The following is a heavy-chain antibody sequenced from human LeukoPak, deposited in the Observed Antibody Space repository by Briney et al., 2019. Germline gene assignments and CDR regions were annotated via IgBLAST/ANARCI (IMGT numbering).Heavy chain of an antibody. CDR1: GGSISSGGYY. Sequence: SETLSLTCTVSGGSISSGGYYWSWIRQHPGKGLEWTGYIYYSGSTYYNPSLKSRVTISVDTSENQFSLKLSSVTAADTAMYYCARGSSDYYNKAFDIWGQGTMVTVSS. V-gene: IGHV4-31*03. CDR3: ARGSSDYYNKAFDI. J-gene: IGHJ3*02. CDR2: IYYSGST. D-gene: IGHD3-22*01.